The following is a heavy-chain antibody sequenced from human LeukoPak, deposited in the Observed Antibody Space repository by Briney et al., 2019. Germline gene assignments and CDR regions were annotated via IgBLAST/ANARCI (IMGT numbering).Heavy chain of an antibody. J-gene: IGHJ6*02. V-gene: IGHV1-18*01. CDR2: ISAYNGNT. D-gene: IGHD4-17*01. CDR3: ARSPHDYGDYGYYYYGMDV. Sequence: ASVKVSCKASGYTFTNYGISWVRQAPGQGLEWMGWISAYNGNTNYAQKLQGRVTMTTDTSTSTAYMELRSLRSDDTAVYYCARSPHDYGDYGYYYYGMDVWGQGTTVTVSS. CDR1: GYTFTNYG.